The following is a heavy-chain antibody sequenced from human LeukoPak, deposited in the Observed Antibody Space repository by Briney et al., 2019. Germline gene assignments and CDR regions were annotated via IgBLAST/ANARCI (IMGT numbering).Heavy chain of an antibody. CDR1: GFTFSSYS. Sequence: GGSLRLSCAASGFTFSSYSMNWVRQAPGKGLEWVSSITSSSSYIYYADSVKGRFTISRDNAKNSLYLQMNSLRAEDTAVYYCAREMLAAVAAQSWGQGTLATVSS. V-gene: IGHV3-21*01. CDR2: ITSSSSYI. D-gene: IGHD6-19*01. CDR3: AREMLAAVAAQS. J-gene: IGHJ5*02.